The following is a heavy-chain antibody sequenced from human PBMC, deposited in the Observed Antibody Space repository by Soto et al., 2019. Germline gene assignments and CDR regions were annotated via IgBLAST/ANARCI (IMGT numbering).Heavy chain of an antibody. CDR3: ARGRSLRFLEWSQGGGFDP. CDR1: GGSISSGDYY. CDR2: IYYSGST. D-gene: IGHD3-3*01. J-gene: IGHJ5*02. V-gene: IGHV4-30-4*01. Sequence: SETLSLTCTVSGGSISSGDYYWSWIRQPPGKGLEWIGYIYYSGSTYYNPSLKSRVTISVDTSKNQFSLKLSSVTAADTAVYYCARGRSLRFLEWSQGGGFDPWGQGTLVTVSS.